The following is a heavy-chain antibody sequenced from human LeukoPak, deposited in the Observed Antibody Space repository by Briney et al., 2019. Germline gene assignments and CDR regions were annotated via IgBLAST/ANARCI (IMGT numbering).Heavy chain of an antibody. CDR2: ISSSSSTI. V-gene: IGHV3-48*01. J-gene: IGHJ4*02. CDR3: ASTYYYGSGRAYYFDY. CDR1: GFTFSSYS. D-gene: IGHD3-10*01. Sequence: PGGSLRLSCAASGFTFSSYSMNWVRQAPGKGLEWVSYISSSSSTIYYADSVKGPFTISRDNAKNSLYLQMNSLRAEDTAVYYCASTYYYGSGRAYYFDYWGQGTLVTVSS.